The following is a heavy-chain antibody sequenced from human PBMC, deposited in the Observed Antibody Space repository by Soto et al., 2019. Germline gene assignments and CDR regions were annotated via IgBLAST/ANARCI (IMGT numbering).Heavy chain of an antibody. CDR2: MNLNSGNT. D-gene: IGHD3-3*01. CDR3: ARVPSRSMYYEFWSGYYRDYYYYGMDV. Sequence: ASVKVSCKASGYTFTSYDINWVRQATGQGPEWMGWMNLNSGNTGYAQKFQGRVTMTRNTSISTAYMELSSLRSEDTAVYYCARVPSRSMYYEFWSGYYRDYYYYGMDVWVQGTTVTVSS. V-gene: IGHV1-8*01. J-gene: IGHJ6*02. CDR1: GYTFTSYD.